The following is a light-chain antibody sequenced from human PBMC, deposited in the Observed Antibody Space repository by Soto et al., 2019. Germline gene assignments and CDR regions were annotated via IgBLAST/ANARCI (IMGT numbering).Light chain of an antibody. J-gene: IGKJ4*01. CDR1: QSVRTN. Sequence: EVVVTQSPATPSVSLGGRATLSCRASQSVRTNLAWYQQKPGQAPRLLIYAASTRATGIPARFSGSGSGTEFTLTITSLQSEDFAVYYCQQYNNWPPLTFGGGTKVEIK. V-gene: IGKV3-15*01. CDR2: AAS. CDR3: QQYNNWPPLT.